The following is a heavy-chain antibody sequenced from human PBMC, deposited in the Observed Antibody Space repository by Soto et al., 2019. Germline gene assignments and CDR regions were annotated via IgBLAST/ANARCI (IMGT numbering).Heavy chain of an antibody. CDR2: IRGDGSEN. CDR3: ARCVGAVPGSN. CDR1: GFTFSDYW. J-gene: IGHJ4*02. Sequence: EVQLVESGGGLVQPGGSLRLSCAASGFTFSDYWMSWVRQAPGKGPEWVANIRGDGSENYYADSVKGRFTISRDNAKSTLFLQMNSLRAEDTAVYYCARCVGAVPGSNWGQGTLVTVST. D-gene: IGHD6-19*01. V-gene: IGHV3-7*05.